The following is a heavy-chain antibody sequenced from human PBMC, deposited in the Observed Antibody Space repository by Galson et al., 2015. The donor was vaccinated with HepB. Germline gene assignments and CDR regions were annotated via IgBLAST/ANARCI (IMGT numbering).Heavy chain of an antibody. CDR1: GFTFSSYA. J-gene: IGHJ5*02. Sequence: LRLSCAASGFTFSSYAMSWVRQAPGKGLEWVSAISGSGGSTYYADSVKGRFTISRDNSKNTLYLQMNSLRAEDTAVYYCAKAFLYSSGPLAGFDPWGQGTLVTVSS. V-gene: IGHV3-23*01. CDR2: ISGSGGST. CDR3: AKAFLYSSGPLAGFDP. D-gene: IGHD6-19*01.